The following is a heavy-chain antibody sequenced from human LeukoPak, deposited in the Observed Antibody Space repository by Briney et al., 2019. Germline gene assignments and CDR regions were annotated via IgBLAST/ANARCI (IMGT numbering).Heavy chain of an antibody. CDR2: IRHEGSNE. D-gene: IGHD3/OR15-3a*01. CDR1: GFTFSNYG. Sequence: GGSLRLSCAASGFTFSNYGMHWVRQAPGKGLEWVAFIRHEGSNEYYADSVRGRFTVSRDNSKNTLYLQMNSLRAEDTAVYYCAKDGPYFDYWGQGTLVTVSS. V-gene: IGHV3-30*02. CDR3: AKDGPYFDY. J-gene: IGHJ4*01.